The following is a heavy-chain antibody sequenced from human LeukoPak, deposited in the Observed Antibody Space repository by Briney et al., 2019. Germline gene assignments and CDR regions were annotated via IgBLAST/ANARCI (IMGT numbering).Heavy chain of an antibody. D-gene: IGHD2-21*01. Sequence: SETLSLTCTVSGGSISSYYWSWIRQPPGKGLEWIGYTYYSGSTNYNPSLKSRVTISVDTSKNQFSLKLSSVTAADTAVYYCARDQVAKTSSWFDPWGQGTLVTVSS. CDR1: GGSISSYY. CDR3: ARDQVAKTSSWFDP. CDR2: TYYSGST. J-gene: IGHJ5*02. V-gene: IGHV4-59*01.